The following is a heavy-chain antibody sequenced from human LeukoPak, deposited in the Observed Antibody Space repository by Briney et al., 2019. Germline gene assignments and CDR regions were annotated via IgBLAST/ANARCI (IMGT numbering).Heavy chain of an antibody. Sequence: GASVNVSCKASGYTFSDYFIHWVRQAPGQGLEWMGWINPNSGGTNFARNFRGRVTLTRDKSITTAFMELRGLTFDDTAVYHCARDYGWGSDRWGQGTLVTVSS. J-gene: IGHJ4*02. CDR1: GYTFSDYF. D-gene: IGHD2-2*03. V-gene: IGHV1-2*02. CDR2: INPNSGGT. CDR3: ARDYGWGSDR.